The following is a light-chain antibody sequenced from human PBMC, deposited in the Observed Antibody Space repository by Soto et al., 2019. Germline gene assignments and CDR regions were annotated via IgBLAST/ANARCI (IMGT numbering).Light chain of an antibody. CDR1: QSVSSN. J-gene: IGKJ2*01. CDR3: QQYNNWSPYT. CDR2: GAS. V-gene: IGKV3-15*01. Sequence: EIVMTQSPATLSVSPGERATLSCRASQSVSSNLAWYQQKPGQAPRLLIYGASTRATGIPARFSGSGSGTEFTLTISSLQSEDSALYYCQQYNNWSPYTFGQGTKLEIK.